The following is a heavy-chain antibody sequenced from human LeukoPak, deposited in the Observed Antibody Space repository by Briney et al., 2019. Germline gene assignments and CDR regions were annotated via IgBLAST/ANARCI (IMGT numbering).Heavy chain of an antibody. CDR3: AREGGYSSGWPNFDY. Sequence: ASVKVSCKASGYTFIGYYMHWVRQAPGQGLEWMGWINPNSGGTNYAQKFQGRVTMTRDTSISTAYMELSRLRSDDTAVYYCAREGGYSSGWPNFDYWGQGTLVTVSS. J-gene: IGHJ4*02. V-gene: IGHV1-2*02. CDR1: GYTFIGYY. D-gene: IGHD6-19*01. CDR2: INPNSGGT.